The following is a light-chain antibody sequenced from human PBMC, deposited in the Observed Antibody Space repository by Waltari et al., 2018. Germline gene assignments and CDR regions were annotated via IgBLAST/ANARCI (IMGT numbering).Light chain of an antibody. V-gene: IGLV3-25*02. J-gene: IGLJ2*01. CDR3: QSADTDASVF. CDR2: KDT. Sequence: SHELTQPPSVSVSPGQTARIPCPGDALPKQYAYWYQQKAGQAPVLLTYKDTDRPSGIPQGCSGASSGRTDTLTISGVQAEEEADYYCQSADTDASVFFGGGTKLTVL. CDR1: ALPKQY.